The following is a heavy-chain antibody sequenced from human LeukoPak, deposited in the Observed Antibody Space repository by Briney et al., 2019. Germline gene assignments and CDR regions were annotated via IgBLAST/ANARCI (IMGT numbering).Heavy chain of an antibody. V-gene: IGHV1-69*05. CDR3: ARALSYCGGDCYSLDYYYYYMDV. CDR2: IIPIFGTA. Sequence: ASVKVPCKASGGTFSSYAISWVRQAPGQGLEWMGGIIPIFGTANYAQKFQGRVTITTDESTSTAYMELSSLRSEDTAVYYCARALSYCGGDCYSLDYYYYYMDVWGKGTTVTVSS. J-gene: IGHJ6*03. CDR1: GGTFSSYA. D-gene: IGHD2-21*02.